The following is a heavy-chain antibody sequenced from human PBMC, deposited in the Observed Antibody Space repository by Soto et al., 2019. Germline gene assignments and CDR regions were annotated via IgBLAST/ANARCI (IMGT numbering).Heavy chain of an antibody. D-gene: IGHD2-8*01. Sequence: QVPLVQSGAEVRKPGASVKVSCKASGYTFSNYGIFWVRQAPGQGLEWMGWIYPYNGNTHYAQKLQGRVTLTTDTSTSTAYMDLRSLTSDDTAIYYCARDLNGEAGGGDWGQGTLVTFSS. CDR1: GYTFSNYG. CDR3: ARDLNGEAGGGD. CDR2: IYPYNGNT. J-gene: IGHJ4*02. V-gene: IGHV1-18*01.